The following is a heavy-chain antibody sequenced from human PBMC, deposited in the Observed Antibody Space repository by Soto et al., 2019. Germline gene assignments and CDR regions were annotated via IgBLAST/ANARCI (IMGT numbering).Heavy chain of an antibody. D-gene: IGHD4-4*01. V-gene: IGHV4-61*01. CDR3: ARGKGSNYYSGMDV. J-gene: IGHJ6*02. CDR1: GGSVSSGTFY. CDR2: INYLGST. Sequence: SETLSLTCSVSGGSVSSGTFYWSWIRQPPGRGLEWIGYINYLGSTNYNPSLKSRVTISVDTSKTQFSLKVSSVTAADTAVYYCARGKGSNYYSGMDVWGQGTTVTVSS.